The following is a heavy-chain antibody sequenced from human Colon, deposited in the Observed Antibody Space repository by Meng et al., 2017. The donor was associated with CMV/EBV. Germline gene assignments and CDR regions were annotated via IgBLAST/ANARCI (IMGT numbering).Heavy chain of an antibody. J-gene: IGHJ6*02. CDR3: ARKASHFYYGMDV. CDR2: ISGSGGST. Sequence: GESLKISCAASGFTVSSNYMSWVRQAPGKGLEWVSAISGSGGSTYYADSVKGRFTISRDNSKNTLYLQMNSLRAEDTAVYYCARKASHFYYGMDVWGQGTTVTVSS. CDR1: GFTVSSNY. V-gene: IGHV3-23*01.